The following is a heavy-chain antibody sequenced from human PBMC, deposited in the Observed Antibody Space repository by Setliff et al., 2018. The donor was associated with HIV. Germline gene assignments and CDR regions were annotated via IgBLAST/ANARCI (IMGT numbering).Heavy chain of an antibody. CDR3: ARDDSNGNTDAFDI. D-gene: IGHD5-18*01. CDR1: GFTFTSYW. J-gene: IGHJ3*02. Sequence: PGGSLRLSCAASGFTFTSYWMIWVRQAPGKGLEWVANINQDGNEKNYVDSVKGRFTISRDNPKNSLYLQMTSLRAEDTAVYYCARDDSNGNTDAFDIWGQGTTVTVSS. CDR2: INQDGNEK. V-gene: IGHV3-7*03.